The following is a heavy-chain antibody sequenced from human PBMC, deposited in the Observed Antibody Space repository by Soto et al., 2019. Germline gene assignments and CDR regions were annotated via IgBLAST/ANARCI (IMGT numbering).Heavy chain of an antibody. CDR2: INHSGST. Sequence: SETLSLTCAVYGGSFSGYYWSWIRQPPGKGLEWIGEINHSGSTNYNPSLKSRVTISVDTSKNQFSLKLSSVTAADTAVYYCARRKTYYDSSGHITPHFDYWGQGTLVTVSS. CDR3: ARRKTYYDSSGHITPHFDY. V-gene: IGHV4-34*01. CDR1: GGSFSGYY. D-gene: IGHD3-22*01. J-gene: IGHJ4*02.